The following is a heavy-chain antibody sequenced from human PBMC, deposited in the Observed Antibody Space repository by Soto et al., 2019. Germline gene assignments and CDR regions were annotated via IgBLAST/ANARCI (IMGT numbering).Heavy chain of an antibody. J-gene: IGHJ5*02. CDR1: GFTFSSYA. V-gene: IGHV3-23*01. CDR3: AKGNYGSGAYNWFDP. CDR2: ISGSGGST. Sequence: PGGSLRLSCAASGFTFSSYAMSWFRQAPGKGLEWVSAISGSGGSTYYADSVKGRFTISRDNSKNTLYLQMNSLRAEDTAVYYCAKGNYGSGAYNWFDPWGQGTLVTVSS. D-gene: IGHD3-10*01.